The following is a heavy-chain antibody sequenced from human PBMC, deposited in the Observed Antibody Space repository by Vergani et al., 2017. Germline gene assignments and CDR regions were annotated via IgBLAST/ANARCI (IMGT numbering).Heavy chain of an antibody. J-gene: IGHJ4*02. CDR2: IYYSGST. V-gene: IGHV4-30-4*08. CDR3: ARDKWITMVRGVISFFDY. CDR1: GGSISSSSYY. D-gene: IGHD3-10*01. Sequence: QLQLQESGPGLVKPSETLSLTCTVSGGSISSSSYYWGWIRQPPGKGLEWIGYIYYSGSTYYNPSLKSRVTISVDTSKNQFSLKLSSVTAADTAVYYCARDKWITMVRGVISFFDYWGQGTLVTVSS.